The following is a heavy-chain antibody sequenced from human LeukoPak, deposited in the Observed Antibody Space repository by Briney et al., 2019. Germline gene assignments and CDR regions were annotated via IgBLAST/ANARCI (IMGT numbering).Heavy chain of an antibody. Sequence: ASVKVSCKASGYTFTSYDINWVRQATGQGLEWMGWMNPNSGNTGYAQKFQGRATMTRNTSISTAYMELSSLRSEDTAVYYCARDYYDSSGAWSFDIWGQGTMVTVSS. CDR2: MNPNSGNT. CDR3: ARDYYDSSGAWSFDI. D-gene: IGHD3-22*01. V-gene: IGHV1-8*01. CDR1: GYTFTSYD. J-gene: IGHJ3*02.